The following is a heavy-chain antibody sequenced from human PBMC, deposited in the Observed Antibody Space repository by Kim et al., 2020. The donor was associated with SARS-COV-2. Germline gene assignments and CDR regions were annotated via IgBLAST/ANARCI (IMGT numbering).Heavy chain of an antibody. CDR1: GFTFSSFG. J-gene: IGHJ2*01. D-gene: IGHD3-16*01. CDR2: IRSDGSYK. V-gene: IGHV3-30*02. Sequence: GGSLRLSCVASGFTFSSFGMHWVRQTPGKGLEWVALIRSDGSYKNYADSVKGRFTISRDNSNNALYLQMNGLSAEDTAVYYCGTGGNYWSVALWSRGTPVTVSS. CDR3: GTGGNYWSVAL.